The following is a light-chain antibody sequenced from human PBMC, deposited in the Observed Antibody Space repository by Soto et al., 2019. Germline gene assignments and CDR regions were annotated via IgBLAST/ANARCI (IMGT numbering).Light chain of an antibody. J-gene: IGKJ2*02. CDR3: QQYNRT. CDR2: KAS. CDR1: QSISNW. Sequence: DIQMTQSPSTLSASVGDRVTITCRASQSISNWLAWYQQKPGKAPKLLIYKASNLESGVPSRFSGSGSGTEFTLTISSLQPDDFATYYCQQYNRTFGQGTKLEIK. V-gene: IGKV1-5*03.